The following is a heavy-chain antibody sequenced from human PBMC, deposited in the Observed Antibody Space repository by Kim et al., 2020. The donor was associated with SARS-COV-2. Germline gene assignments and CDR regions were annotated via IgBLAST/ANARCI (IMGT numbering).Heavy chain of an antibody. D-gene: IGHD2-2*01. V-gene: IGHV3-23*01. CDR3: AKGSNHGYCSSTSCSDFDY. J-gene: IGHJ4*02. Sequence: GRFTISRDNSKNTLHLQMNSLRAEDTAVYYCAKGSNHGYCSSTSCSDFDYWGQGTLVTVSS.